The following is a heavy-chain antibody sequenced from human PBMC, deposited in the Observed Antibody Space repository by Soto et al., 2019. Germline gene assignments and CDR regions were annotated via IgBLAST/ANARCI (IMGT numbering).Heavy chain of an antibody. CDR1: GGTFSSYA. CDR3: AREGSGSYYYYYGMDV. CDR2: IIPIFGTA. Sequence: SVKVSCKASGGTFSSYAISWVRQAPGQGLEWMGGIIPIFGTANYAQKFQGRVTITADESTSTAYMELSSLRSEDTAVYYCAREGSGSYYYYYGMDVWGQGTTVTVSS. D-gene: IGHD1-26*01. V-gene: IGHV1-69*13. J-gene: IGHJ6*02.